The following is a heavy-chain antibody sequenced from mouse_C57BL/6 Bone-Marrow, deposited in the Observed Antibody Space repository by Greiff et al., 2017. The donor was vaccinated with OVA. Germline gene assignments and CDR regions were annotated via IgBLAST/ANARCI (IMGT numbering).Heavy chain of an antibody. CDR3: ARFYYYGSSYLAWFVY. V-gene: IGHV1-19*01. CDR1: GYTFTDYY. Sequence: EVQLQQSGPVLVKPGASVKMSCKASGYTFTDYYMNWVKQSHGKSLEWIGVINPYNGGTSYNQKFKGKATLTVDKSSSTAYMELNSLTSEDSAVYYCARFYYYGSSYLAWFVYWGQGTLVTVSA. CDR2: INPYNGGT. J-gene: IGHJ3*01. D-gene: IGHD1-1*01.